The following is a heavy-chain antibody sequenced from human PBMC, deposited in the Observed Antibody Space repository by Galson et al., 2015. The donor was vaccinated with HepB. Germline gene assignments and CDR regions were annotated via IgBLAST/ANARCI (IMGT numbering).Heavy chain of an antibody. CDR3: AKRRIGGVVRDAFDI. V-gene: IGHV3-23*01. Sequence: SLRLSCAASGFTFSSYAMSSVRPAPGKGLEWVSVISGSGGTTYYADSVKGRFTISRDNSKNTLYLQMNSLRAEDTAVYYCAKRRIGGVVRDAFDIWGQGTMVTVSS. D-gene: IGHD3-3*01. CDR1: GFTFSSYA. J-gene: IGHJ3*02. CDR2: ISGSGGTT.